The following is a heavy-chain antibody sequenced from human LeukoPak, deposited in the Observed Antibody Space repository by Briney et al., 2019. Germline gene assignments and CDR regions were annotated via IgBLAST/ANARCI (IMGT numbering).Heavy chain of an antibody. CDR3: ATSPGMMVY. CDR2: IYSGGGA. CDR1: GFTVNSNY. Sequence: GGSLRLSCAASGFTVNSNYMNWVRQAPGKGLEWVSVIYSGGGAYYADSVKGRFTISTDTSKNTVYLQMNSLRVEDTAVYYCATSPGMMVYWGQGTLVTVSS. V-gene: IGHV3-66*01. D-gene: IGHD2-8*01. J-gene: IGHJ4*02.